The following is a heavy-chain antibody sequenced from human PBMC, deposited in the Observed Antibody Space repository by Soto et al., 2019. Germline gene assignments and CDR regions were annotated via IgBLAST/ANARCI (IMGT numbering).Heavy chain of an antibody. J-gene: IGHJ4*02. CDR1: GYTITSYG. CDR3: AREEYYYDSSGYYYVY. CDR2: ISAYNGNT. Sequence: XPVKVSFNAAGYTITSYGISLVRHSPGQGLEWMGWISAYNGNTNYAQKLQGRVTMTTDTSTSTAYMELRSLRSDDTAVYYCAREEYYYDSSGYYYVYWGQGTLVTGSS. D-gene: IGHD3-22*01. V-gene: IGHV1-18*01.